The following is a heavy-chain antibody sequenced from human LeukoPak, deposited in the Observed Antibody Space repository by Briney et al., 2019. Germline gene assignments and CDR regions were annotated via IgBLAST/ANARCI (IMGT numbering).Heavy chain of an antibody. Sequence: GESLKISYKGSGXSFTSYWIGWVRQMPGKGPEWMGIIYPGDSDTRYSPSFQGQVTISADKSISTAYLQWSSLKASDTATYYCARSYGDYGSLDYWGQGTLVTVSS. V-gene: IGHV5-51*01. CDR1: GXSFTSYW. CDR2: IYPGDSDT. D-gene: IGHD4-17*01. J-gene: IGHJ4*02. CDR3: ARSYGDYGSLDY.